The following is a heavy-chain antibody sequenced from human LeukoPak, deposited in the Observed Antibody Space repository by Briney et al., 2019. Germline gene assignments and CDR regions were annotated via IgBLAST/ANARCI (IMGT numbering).Heavy chain of an antibody. D-gene: IGHD3-22*01. CDR3: AQSARVDENDYYDSSGSYYFDY. Sequence: GRSLRLSCAASGFTFSNYGMHCVRQGSGKGLEWLAVISYDGCNKYYPDSVKGRFTISRDNSKNTLFLQMNSLRAEDTAVYYCAQSARVDENDYYDSSGSYYFDYWGQGTLVTVSS. CDR1: GFTFSNYG. V-gene: IGHV3-30*18. CDR2: ISYDGCNK. J-gene: IGHJ4*02.